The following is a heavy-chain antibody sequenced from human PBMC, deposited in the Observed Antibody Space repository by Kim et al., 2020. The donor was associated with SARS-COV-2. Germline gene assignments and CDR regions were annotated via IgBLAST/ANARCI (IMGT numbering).Heavy chain of an antibody. Sequence: ASVKVSCKASGYTFTGYYMHWVRQAPGQGLEWMGRINPNSGGTNYAQKFQGRVTMTRDTSISTAYMELSRLRSDDTAVYYCARAAIPPGQYYYYYGMDVWGQGTTVTVSS. J-gene: IGHJ6*02. CDR3: ARAAIPPGQYYYYYGMDV. V-gene: IGHV1-2*06. D-gene: IGHD2-2*02. CDR2: INPNSGGT. CDR1: GYTFTGYY.